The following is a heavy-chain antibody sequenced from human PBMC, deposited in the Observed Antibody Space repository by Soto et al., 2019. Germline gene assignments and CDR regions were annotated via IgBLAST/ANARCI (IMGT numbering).Heavy chain of an antibody. CDR2: ISGSGGST. CDR1: GFTFSSYA. Sequence: GGSLRLSCAASGFTFSSYAMSWVRQAPGKGLEWVSAISGSGGSTYYADSVKGRFTISRDNSKNTLYLQMNSLRAEDTAVYYCAKSLCSGGSCYPSNWGQGTLVTVSS. J-gene: IGHJ4*02. V-gene: IGHV3-23*01. D-gene: IGHD2-15*01. CDR3: AKSLCSGGSCYPSN.